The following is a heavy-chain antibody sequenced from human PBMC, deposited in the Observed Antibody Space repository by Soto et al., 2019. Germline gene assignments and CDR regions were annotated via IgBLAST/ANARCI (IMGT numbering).Heavy chain of an antibody. J-gene: IGHJ5*02. Sequence: PVKGYCKISGCTFSIYAISWVRKDPGQGLEWMGGIIPIFGTANYAQKFQGRVTITADESTSTAYMELSSVTAADTAVYYCARDRGGVASNWFDPWGQGTLVTVSS. CDR2: IIPIFGTA. D-gene: IGHD3-10*01. CDR1: GCTFSIYA. CDR3: ARDRGGVASNWFDP. V-gene: IGHV1-69*13.